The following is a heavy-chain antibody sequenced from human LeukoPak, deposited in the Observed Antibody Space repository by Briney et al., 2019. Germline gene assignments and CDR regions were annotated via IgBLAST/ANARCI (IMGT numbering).Heavy chain of an antibody. CDR3: ARDRDSSGYYYVYFQH. Sequence: KPSETLSLTCTVSGGSISSYYWSWIRQPPGKGLEWIGYIYYSGSTNYNPSLKSRVTISVDTSKNQFSLKLSSVTAADTAVHYCARDRDSSGYYYVYFQHWGQGTLVTVSS. V-gene: IGHV4-59*01. J-gene: IGHJ1*01. CDR2: IYYSGST. D-gene: IGHD3-22*01. CDR1: GGSISSYY.